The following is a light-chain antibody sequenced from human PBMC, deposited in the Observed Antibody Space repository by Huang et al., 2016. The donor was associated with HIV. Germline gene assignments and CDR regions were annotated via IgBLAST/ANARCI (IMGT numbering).Light chain of an antibody. CDR1: ESVTGT. CDR3: QQYAKWPPA. J-gene: IGKJ1*01. CDR2: GAS. V-gene: IGKV3-15*01. Sequence: EIVMTQSPATLSVSPGERATLSCRASESVTGTLAWYQQKPGQAPRLLIPGASTRATGIPGRFSGSGSETEFTLTISSLQSEDFAVYYCQQYAKWPPAFGQGTKVEIK.